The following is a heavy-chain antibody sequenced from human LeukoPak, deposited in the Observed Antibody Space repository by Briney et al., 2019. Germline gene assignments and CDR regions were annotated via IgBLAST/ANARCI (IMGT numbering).Heavy chain of an antibody. CDR2: INPNSGGT. CDR3: ARGRITMVRGVLPGTFDY. V-gene: IGHV1-2*02. Sequence: GSSVKVSCKPSGYTFTGYYMHWVRQAPGQPLEWMGWINPNSGGTNYAQKFQGRVTMTRDTSISTAYMELSRLRSDDTAVYYCARGRITMVRGVLPGTFDYWGQGTLVTVSS. J-gene: IGHJ4*02. CDR1: GYTFTGYY. D-gene: IGHD3-10*01.